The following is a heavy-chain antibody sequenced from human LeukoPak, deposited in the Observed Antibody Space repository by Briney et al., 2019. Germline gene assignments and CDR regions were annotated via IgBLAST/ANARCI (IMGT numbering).Heavy chain of an antibody. J-gene: IGHJ6*02. Sequence: PGGSLRLSCAASGFTFSSYTMHWIRQAPGKGLEWVSSISGSNSYIFYADSVKGRFTVSRDNAKDSLYLQMNSLRAEDTAVYHCARRNAMDVWGQGTTVIVFS. CDR3: ARRNAMDV. CDR2: ISGSNSYI. CDR1: GFTFSSYT. V-gene: IGHV3-21*04.